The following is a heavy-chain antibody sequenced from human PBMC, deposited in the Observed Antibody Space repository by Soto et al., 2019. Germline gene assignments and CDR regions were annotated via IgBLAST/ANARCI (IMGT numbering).Heavy chain of an antibody. CDR3: ARGSRITMVRGVLKT. J-gene: IGHJ5*02. D-gene: IGHD3-10*01. CDR2: INHSGST. V-gene: IGHV4-34*01. Sequence: PSETLSLTCAVYGGSFSGYYWSWIRQPPGKGLEWIGEINHSGSTNYNPSLKSRVTISVDTSKNQFSLKLSSVTAADTAVHYCARGSRITMVRGVLKTWGQGTLVTV. CDR1: GGSFSGYY.